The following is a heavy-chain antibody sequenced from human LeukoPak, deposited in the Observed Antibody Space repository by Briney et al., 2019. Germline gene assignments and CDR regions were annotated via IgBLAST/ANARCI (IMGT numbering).Heavy chain of an antibody. J-gene: IGHJ4*02. V-gene: IGHV4-4*07. D-gene: IGHD5-12*01. CDR3: ARGRVGVDIVFQGVYYFDY. Sequence: PSETLSLTCTVSGGSISSYYWSWIRQPAGKGLEWIGRIYTSGSTNYNPSLKSRVTMSVGTSKNQFSLKLSSVTAADTAVYYCARGRVGVDIVFQGVYYFDYWGQGTLVTVSS. CDR1: GGSISSYY. CDR2: IYTSGST.